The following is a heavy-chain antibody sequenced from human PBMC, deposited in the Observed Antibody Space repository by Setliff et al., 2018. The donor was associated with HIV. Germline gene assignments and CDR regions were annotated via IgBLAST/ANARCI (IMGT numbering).Heavy chain of an antibody. CDR1: GYTFTDYF. V-gene: IGHV1-2*02. CDR3: ARQLSNSLDF. D-gene: IGHD7-27*01. Sequence: ASVKVSCKASGYTFTDYFIHWVRQAPGQGLEWMGWISPHNGDTTIPQRFQGRVTMTTDTSINTAYMELRGLRSDDTAVYYCARQLSNSLDFWGQGALVTVSS. J-gene: IGHJ4*02. CDR2: ISPHNGDT.